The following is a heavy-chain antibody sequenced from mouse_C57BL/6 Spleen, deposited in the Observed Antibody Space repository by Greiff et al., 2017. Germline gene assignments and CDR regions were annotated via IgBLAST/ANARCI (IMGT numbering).Heavy chain of an antibody. D-gene: IGHD3-3*01. CDR3: AREGPFYAMDY. CDR1: GFTFSDYG. V-gene: IGHV5-17*01. Sequence: EVQLQESGGGLVKPGGSLKLSCAASGFTFSDYGMHWVRQAPEKGLEWVAYISSGSSTIYYADTVKGRFTISRDNAKNTLFLQMTSLRSEDTAMYYCAREGPFYAMDYWGQGTSVTVSS. J-gene: IGHJ4*01. CDR2: ISSGSSTI.